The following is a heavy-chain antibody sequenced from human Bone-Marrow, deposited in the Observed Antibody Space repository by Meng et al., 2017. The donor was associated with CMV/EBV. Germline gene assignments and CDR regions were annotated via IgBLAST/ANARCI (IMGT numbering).Heavy chain of an antibody. J-gene: IGHJ4*02. D-gene: IGHD1-26*01. CDR2: IDHNGRT. CDR3: ARRGVGLSIDY. CDR1: GESFSGYY. Sequence: SETLSLTCAVYGESFSGYYWSWIRQPPGKGLEWIGEIDHNGRTNCNPSLKSRVVISIVTSKNQYSLKLNSVTAADTATYFWARRGVGLSIDYWGQGTLVTVSS. V-gene: IGHV4-34*01.